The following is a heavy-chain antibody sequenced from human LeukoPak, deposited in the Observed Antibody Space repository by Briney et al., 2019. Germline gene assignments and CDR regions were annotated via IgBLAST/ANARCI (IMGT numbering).Heavy chain of an antibody. D-gene: IGHD6-19*01. Sequence: SETLSLTCAVSGVPFSNYYWSWVRQTPRQGLEWIGEINHSGYTNYNPSLKSRVTMSIDTSKNQFSLILTSVTAADAGVYYCTRAVAGHPDWGQGTLVTVSS. CDR2: INHSGYT. V-gene: IGHV4-34*01. J-gene: IGHJ4*02. CDR1: GVPFSNYY. CDR3: TRAVAGHPD.